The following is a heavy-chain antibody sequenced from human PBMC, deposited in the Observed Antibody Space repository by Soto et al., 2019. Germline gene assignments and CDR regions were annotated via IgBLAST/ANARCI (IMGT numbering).Heavy chain of an antibody. CDR2: IYHSGST. Sequence: QVQLQESGPGLVKPSQTLSLTCTVSGGSISSGDYYWSWIRQPPGKGLEWIGYIYHSGSTYYNPSLMSRVTISIDRSKNQFSLKLNSVTAADTAVYYCARGGTYYYESSGFLTNWFDPWGQGTLVTVSS. CDR3: ARGGTYYYESSGFLTNWFDP. J-gene: IGHJ5*02. D-gene: IGHD3-22*01. CDR1: GGSISSGDYY. V-gene: IGHV4-30-4*01.